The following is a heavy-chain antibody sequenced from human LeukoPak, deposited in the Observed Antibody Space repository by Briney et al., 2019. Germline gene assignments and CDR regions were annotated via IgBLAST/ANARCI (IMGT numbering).Heavy chain of an antibody. D-gene: IGHD1-26*01. V-gene: IGHV3-23*01. J-gene: IGHJ4*02. Sequence: PGGYLRRSCAASGFTFSSYPMNWVRQAPGKGLEWVTVISGSGGATFYGDSVQGRFTISRDNSRDTLYLQMNSLTAEDTAVYYCGKYLQTTVGANDYWGQGTLVTVSS. CDR2: ISGSGGAT. CDR1: GFTFSSYP. CDR3: GKYLQTTVGANDY.